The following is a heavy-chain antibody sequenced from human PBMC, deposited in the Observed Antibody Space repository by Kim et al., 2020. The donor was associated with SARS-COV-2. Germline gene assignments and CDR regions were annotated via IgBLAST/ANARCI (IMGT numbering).Heavy chain of an antibody. Sequence: GGSLRLSCAASGFTFSSYAMSWVRQAPGKGLEWVSAISGSGGSTYYADSVKGRFTISRDNSKNTLYLQMNSLRAEDTAVYYCAKGSWSYYYDSSGYYPFDYWGQGTLVTVSS. CDR3: AKGSWSYYYDSSGYYPFDY. CDR2: ISGSGGST. V-gene: IGHV3-23*01. J-gene: IGHJ4*02. D-gene: IGHD3-22*01. CDR1: GFTFSSYA.